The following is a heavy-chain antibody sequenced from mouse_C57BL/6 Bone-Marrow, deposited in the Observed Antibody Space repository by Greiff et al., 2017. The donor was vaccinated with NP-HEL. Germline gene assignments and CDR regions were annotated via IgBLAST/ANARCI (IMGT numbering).Heavy chain of an antibody. J-gene: IGHJ2*01. Sequence: EVKLVESGGDLVKPGGSLKLSCAASGFTFSSYGMSWVRQTPDKRLEWVATISSGGSYTYYPDSVKGRFTISRDNAKNTLYLQMSSLKSEDTAMYYCTAQAEDYWGQGTTLTVSS. CDR1: GFTFSSYG. CDR2: ISSGGSYT. D-gene: IGHD3-2*02. V-gene: IGHV5-6*01. CDR3: TAQAEDY.